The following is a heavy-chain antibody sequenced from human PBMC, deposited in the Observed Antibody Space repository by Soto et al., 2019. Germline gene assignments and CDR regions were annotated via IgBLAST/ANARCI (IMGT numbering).Heavy chain of an antibody. D-gene: IGHD3-10*01. Sequence: QVQLQESGPGLVKPSETLSLSCTVSGGPISSYYWSWFRQSPGKRMEWIGYVHHSWGSSYNPSLQSRFAISLDTSKSQFSLKVTSVTATDTAVYYWAGQGFGPLHGLVDVWGQGTTVTVSS. CDR1: GGPISSYY. J-gene: IGHJ6*02. CDR3: AGQGFGPLHGLVDV. CDR2: VHHSWGS. V-gene: IGHV4-59*08.